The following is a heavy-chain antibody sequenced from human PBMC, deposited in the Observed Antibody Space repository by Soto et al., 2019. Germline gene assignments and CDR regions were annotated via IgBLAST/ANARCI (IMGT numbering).Heavy chain of an antibody. Sequence: SETLSLTCTVSGGSISSYYWSWIRQPPGKGLEWIGYIYYSGSTNYNPSLKSRVTISVDTSKNQFSLKLSSVSAADTAVYYCARLGGYSYGDYRGQGTLVTVSS. V-gene: IGHV4-59*01. J-gene: IGHJ4*02. CDR2: IYYSGST. D-gene: IGHD5-18*01. CDR3: ARLGGYSYGDY. CDR1: GGSISSYY.